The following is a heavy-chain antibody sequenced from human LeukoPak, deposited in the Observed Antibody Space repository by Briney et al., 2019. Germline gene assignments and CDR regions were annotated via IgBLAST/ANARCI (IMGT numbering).Heavy chain of an antibody. J-gene: IGHJ4*02. CDR2: INPNSGGT. CDR1: GYTFTSYY. D-gene: IGHD3-9*01. CDR3: ERCDTYYDSSIGKRGIDY. V-gene: IGHV1-2*02. Sequence: ASVKLSCKASGYTFTSYYIHWVRQAPGQGLEWVGWINPNSGGTNYAHNLQGRVTITRDTSISTAYMEMSRLRSDDTGVSYCERCDTYYDSSIGKRGIDYWGQGTLVTVSS.